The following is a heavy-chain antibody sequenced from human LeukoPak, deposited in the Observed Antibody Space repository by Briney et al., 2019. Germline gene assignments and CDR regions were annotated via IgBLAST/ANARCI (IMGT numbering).Heavy chain of an antibody. V-gene: IGHV4-59*01. CDR1: GGSTNNYY. J-gene: IGHJ4*02. CDR2: IYNSGST. D-gene: IGHD2-2*01. CDR3: ATEYCSSSTCRFEY. Sequence: SETLSLTCIVSGGSTNNYYWSWIRQPPGKGLEWIGYIYNSGSTNYNPSLKSRVTISGDTSKNQFSLKLTSVTAADTAVYYCATEYCSSSTCRFEYWGQGTLVTVSS.